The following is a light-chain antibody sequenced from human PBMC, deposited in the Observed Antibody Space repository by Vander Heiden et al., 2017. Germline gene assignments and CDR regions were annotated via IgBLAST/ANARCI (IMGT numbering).Light chain of an antibody. Sequence: DTVMTQSPPSLSVTPGEPASTSCRSSQSLLHSNGYNYLDWYLQKPGQSPQLLIYLGSYRAPGVPDRFSGSGSGTDFTLKISRVEAEDVGVYYCMQTLQTPYTFGQGTKLEIK. V-gene: IGKV2-28*01. CDR2: LGS. J-gene: IGKJ2*01. CDR1: QSLLHSNGYNY. CDR3: MQTLQTPYT.